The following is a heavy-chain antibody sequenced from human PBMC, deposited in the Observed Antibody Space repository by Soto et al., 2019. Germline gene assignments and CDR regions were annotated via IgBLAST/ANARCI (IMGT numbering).Heavy chain of an antibody. CDR2: ISFDGTTI. CDR3: ATYGFDSSPCGAMDV. CDR1: GFSFSSYG. V-gene: IGHV3-30*03. J-gene: IGHJ6*02. Sequence: QVQLVESGGGVVQPGRSLRLSCAVAGFSFSSYGMHWVRQAPGKGLEWVAFISFDGTTIYYADSVKGRFTISRDKSKSTLKLQMNSLRAGDTAVYYCATYGFDSSPCGAMDVWGHGTTVTVSS. D-gene: IGHD6-19*01.